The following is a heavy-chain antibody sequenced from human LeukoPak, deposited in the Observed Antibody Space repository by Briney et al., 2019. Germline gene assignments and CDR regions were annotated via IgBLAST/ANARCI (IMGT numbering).Heavy chain of an antibody. V-gene: IGHV3-33*01. CDR1: GFTFSSYG. CDR3: ARDYRFYGSGSPTY. Sequence: GGSLRLSCAASGFTFSSYGMHWVRQAPGKGLEWVAVIWYDGSNKYYADSVKGRFTISRDNSKNTLYLQMNSLRAEDTAVYYCARDYRFYGSGSPTYWGQGTLVTVSS. J-gene: IGHJ4*02. D-gene: IGHD3-10*01. CDR2: IWYDGSNK.